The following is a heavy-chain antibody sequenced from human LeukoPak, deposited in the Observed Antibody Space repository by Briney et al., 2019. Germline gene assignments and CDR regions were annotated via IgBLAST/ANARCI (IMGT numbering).Heavy chain of an antibody. V-gene: IGHV3-48*01. CDR1: GFTFSSYS. Sequence: PGGSLRLSCAASGFTFSSYSMNWVRQAPRKGLEWVSYISSSSSTIYYADSVKGRFTISRDNAKNSLYLQMNSLRAEDTAVYYCARGVWSGYYYYYYMDVWGKGTTVTVSS. CDR3: ARGVWSGYYYYYYMDV. CDR2: ISSSSSTI. J-gene: IGHJ6*03. D-gene: IGHD3-3*01.